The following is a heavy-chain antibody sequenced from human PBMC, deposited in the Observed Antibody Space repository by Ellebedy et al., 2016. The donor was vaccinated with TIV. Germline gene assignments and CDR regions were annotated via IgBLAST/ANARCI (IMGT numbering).Heavy chain of an antibody. CDR3: ARTLRSRNLFDY. V-gene: IGHV5-51*01. D-gene: IGHD4/OR15-4a*01. J-gene: IGHJ4*02. CDR1: GYSFTSYW. CDR2: IYPGDSDT. Sequence: GGSLRLSXKGSGYSFTSYWIGWVRQMPGKGLEWMGIIYPGDSDTRYSPSFQGQVTISADKSISTAYLQWSSLKASDTAMYYCARTLRSRNLFDYWGQGTLVTVSS.